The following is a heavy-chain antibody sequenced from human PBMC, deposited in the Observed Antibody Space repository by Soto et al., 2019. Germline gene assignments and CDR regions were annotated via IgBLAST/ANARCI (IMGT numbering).Heavy chain of an antibody. CDR2: IWYDGSNK. V-gene: IGHV3-33*01. Sequence: GGSHRLSSTASGFNFGSYGMHWVRQAPGKGLEWVAVIWYDGSNKYYADSVKGRFTISRDNSKNTLYLQMNSLRAEDTAVYYCARDAPATVLGFYYYGMDVWGQGTTVTVSS. CDR3: ARDAPATVLGFYYYGMDV. CDR1: GFNFGSYG. D-gene: IGHD4-4*01. J-gene: IGHJ6*02.